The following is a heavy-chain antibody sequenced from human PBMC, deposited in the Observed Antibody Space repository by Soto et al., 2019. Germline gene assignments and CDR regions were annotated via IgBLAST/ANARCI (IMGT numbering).Heavy chain of an antibody. J-gene: IGHJ6*02. CDR3: ARAWVTIFGVVIKDYYYYGMDV. V-gene: IGHV1-69*13. Sequence: ASVKVSCKASGGTFSSYAISWVRQAPGQGLEWMGGIIPIFGTANYAQKFQGRVTITADESTSTAYMELSSLRSEDTAVYYCARAWVTIFGVVIKDYYYYGMDVWGQGTTVTVPS. D-gene: IGHD3-3*01. CDR1: GGTFSSYA. CDR2: IIPIFGTA.